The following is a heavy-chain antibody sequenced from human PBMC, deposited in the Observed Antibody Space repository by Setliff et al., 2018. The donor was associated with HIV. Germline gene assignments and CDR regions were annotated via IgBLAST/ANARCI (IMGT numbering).Heavy chain of an antibody. CDR2: IYETGST. Sequence: SETLSLTCTVSGDSISGYYWSWIRQSPGKGLEWIGFIYETGSTYYNPSLKSRVSISIDTSKNQFSLKLSSVTAADTAVYFCARDGYTNGYGYYYFYMDVWGKGTTGTVSS. D-gene: IGHD5-18*01. J-gene: IGHJ6*03. CDR1: GDSISGYY. V-gene: IGHV4-59*12. CDR3: ARDGYTNGYGYYYFYMDV.